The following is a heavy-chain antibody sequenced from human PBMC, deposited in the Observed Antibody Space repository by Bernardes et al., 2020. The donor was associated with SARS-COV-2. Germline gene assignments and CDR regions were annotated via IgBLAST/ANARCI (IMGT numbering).Heavy chain of an antibody. CDR3: AISRGKMYSSGWSDDFDY. J-gene: IGHJ4*02. CDR2: INPNTGTP. V-gene: IGHV7-4-1*02. D-gene: IGHD6-19*01. Sequence: AAVKDSCKASGYTFTSYAINWVRQAPGQGLEWMAWINPNTGTPTYAPGFTGRFVFSLDTSVNTAYLQISGLKAEDTAVYFCAISRGKMYSSGWSDDFDYWGQGTLVTVSS. CDR1: GYTFTSYA.